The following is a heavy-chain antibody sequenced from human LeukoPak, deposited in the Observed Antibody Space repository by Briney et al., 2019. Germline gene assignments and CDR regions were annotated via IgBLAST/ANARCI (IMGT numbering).Heavy chain of an antibody. J-gene: IGHJ3*02. CDR3: ARGSIEQKMYLRNDAFDI. CDR1: GYTFTNYY. V-gene: IGHV1-46*01. Sequence: GASVKVSCKASGYTFTNYYIHWVRQAPGQGLECMGIINPSGGSTAYAQNLQGRVTMTRDLSTVTFYMELSSLRSEDTAVYYCARGSIEQKMYLRNDAFDIWGQGTVVTVSS. D-gene: IGHD2-8*01. CDR2: INPSGGST.